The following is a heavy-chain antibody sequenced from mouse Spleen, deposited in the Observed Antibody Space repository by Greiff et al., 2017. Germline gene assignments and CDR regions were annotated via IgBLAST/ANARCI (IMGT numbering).Heavy chain of an antibody. J-gene: IGHJ1*01. Sequence: QVQLKESGPGLVAPSQSLSITCTVSGFSLTSYGVHWVRQPPGKGLEWLGVMWAGGSTNYNSALMSRLSISKDNSKSQVFLKMNSLQTDDTAMYYCARELGRPNYWYFDVWGAGTTVTVSS. V-gene: IGHV2-9*02. CDR1: GFSLTSYG. CDR3: ARELGRPNYWYFDV. CDR2: MWAGGST. D-gene: IGHD4-1*01.